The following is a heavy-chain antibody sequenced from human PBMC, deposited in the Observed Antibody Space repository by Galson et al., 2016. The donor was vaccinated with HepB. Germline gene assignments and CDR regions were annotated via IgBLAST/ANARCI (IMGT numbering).Heavy chain of an antibody. Sequence: SLRLSCAASGFTFSSYGMHWVRQAPGKGLEWVAVISYDGSNKYYADSVKGRFTISRDNSKNTLYLQMNSLRAEDTGVYYCAKDYYYGSGSYLYYYYGMDVWGQGTTVTVSS. CDR1: GFTFSSYG. CDR2: ISYDGSNK. D-gene: IGHD3-10*01. CDR3: AKDYYYGSGSYLYYYYGMDV. J-gene: IGHJ6*02. V-gene: IGHV3-30*18.